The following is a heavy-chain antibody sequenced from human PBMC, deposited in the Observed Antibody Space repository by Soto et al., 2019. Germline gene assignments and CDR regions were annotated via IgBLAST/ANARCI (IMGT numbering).Heavy chain of an antibody. J-gene: IGHJ4*02. D-gene: IGHD3-16*01. CDR1: GGSVTSGNQE. CDR3: AREFTF. CDR2: TYISGSA. V-gene: IGHV4-61*01. Sequence: PSETLSLTCTVSGGSVTSGNQEWSWIRQPSGKGLVWIEHTYISGSANYNPALHCSFTISVDTSTNQFCLHLSSVTAADAAVYYCAREFTFWGQGTLVTVSS.